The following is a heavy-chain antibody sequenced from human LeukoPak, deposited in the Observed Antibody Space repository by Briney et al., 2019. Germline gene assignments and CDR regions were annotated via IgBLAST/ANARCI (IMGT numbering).Heavy chain of an antibody. CDR3: ARYSAATVGHSKWFDP. CDR1: GDSLTNHF. CDR2: IHYSGST. Sequence: PSETLSLTCIVSGDSLTNHFWSWIRQPPGKGLEWIGWIHYSGSTVHNPSLKSRVTISIYTSKSQFSLKLDSVTAADTAVYYCARYSAATVGHSKWFDPWGQGTLVTVSS. V-gene: IGHV4-59*08. J-gene: IGHJ5*02. D-gene: IGHD4-23*01.